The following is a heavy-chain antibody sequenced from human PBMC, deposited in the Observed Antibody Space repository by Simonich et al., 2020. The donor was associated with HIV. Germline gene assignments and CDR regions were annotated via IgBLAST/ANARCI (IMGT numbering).Heavy chain of an antibody. Sequence: QVQLHQWGAGLLKSSETLSPTFAVYGGSFSGYYWNWHRQPPGKGLEWIAEIKHGGRTNYTPSLKSRVTILLDTSKNQFSLKLASVTATDTALYYCARSPSENWDYYFDYWSQGTLVTVSS. CDR3: ARSPSENWDYYFDY. CDR2: IKHGGRT. J-gene: IGHJ4*02. CDR1: GGSFSGYY. D-gene: IGHD1-7*01. V-gene: IGHV4-34*01.